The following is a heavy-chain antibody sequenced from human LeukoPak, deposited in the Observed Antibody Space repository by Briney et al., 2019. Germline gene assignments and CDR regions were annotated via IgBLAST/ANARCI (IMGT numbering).Heavy chain of an antibody. CDR2: ISSSSNTI. D-gene: IGHD3-22*01. Sequence: GGSLRLSCAASAFTFTTYSMNWVRQAPGKGLEWLSYISSSSNTIYYADSVKGRFTISRDNAKNSLYLQMNSLRAEDTAVYYCASLIPYYYDSSTYSPGDYWGEGTLVTVSS. J-gene: IGHJ4*02. CDR1: AFTFTTYS. V-gene: IGHV3-48*01. CDR3: ASLIPYYYDSSTYSPGDY.